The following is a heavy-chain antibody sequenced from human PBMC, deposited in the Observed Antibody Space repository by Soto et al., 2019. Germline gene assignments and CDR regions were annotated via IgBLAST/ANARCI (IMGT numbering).Heavy chain of an antibody. J-gene: IGHJ4*02. D-gene: IGHD4-17*01. CDR1: GASIRDGDYY. Sequence: SETLSLTCSVSGASIRDGDYYWSWLRQPPGKGPEWIGIIDYTGGTHYNPTLTGPVSMSVDTSANQFSLKVNFVTAADSAVYYCARVGYGDYGRGYYFAFWGTGILVTVSS. CDR2: IDYTGGT. V-gene: IGHV4-30-4*01. CDR3: ARVGYGDYGRGYYFAF.